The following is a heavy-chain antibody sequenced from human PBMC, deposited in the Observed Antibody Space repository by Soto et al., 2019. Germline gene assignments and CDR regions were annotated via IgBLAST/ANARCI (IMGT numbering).Heavy chain of an antibody. CDR3: ARDVEYSGYPGSY. CDR2: IWYDGSNK. V-gene: IGHV3-33*08. CDR1: GFTFSSYG. J-gene: IGHJ4*02. Sequence: GALRLSCAASGFTFSSYGMHWVRQAPGKGLEWVAVIWYDGSNKYYADSVKGRFTISRDNSKNTLYLQMNSLRAEDTAVYYCARDVEYSGYPGSYWGQGTLVTVSS. D-gene: IGHD5-12*01.